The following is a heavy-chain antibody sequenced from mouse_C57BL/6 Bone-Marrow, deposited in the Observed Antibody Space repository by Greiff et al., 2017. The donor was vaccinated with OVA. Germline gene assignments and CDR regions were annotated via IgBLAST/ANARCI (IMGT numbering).Heavy chain of an antibody. V-gene: IGHV1-15*01. Sequence: VQLQQSGAELVRPGASVTLSCKASGYTFTDYEMHWVKQTPVHGLEWIGAIDPETGGTAYNQKFKGKAILTADKSSSTAYMELRSLTSEDSAVYYCTRGGLLLRYVAWFAYWGQGTRVTVSA. CDR3: TRGGLLLRYVAWFAY. D-gene: IGHD1-1*01. CDR1: GYTFTDYE. CDR2: IDPETGGT. J-gene: IGHJ3*01.